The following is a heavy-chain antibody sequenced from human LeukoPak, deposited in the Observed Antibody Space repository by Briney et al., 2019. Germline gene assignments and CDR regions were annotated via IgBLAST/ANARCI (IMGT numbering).Heavy chain of an antibody. CDR1: GGSVTTSSFY. CDR3: AKSGPAAGRPDAFDI. D-gene: IGHD2-2*01. V-gene: IGHV4-39*07. CDR2: IYYSGIT. J-gene: IGHJ3*02. Sequence: SETLSLTCTLSGGSVTTSSFYWARIRQPPGKGLECIGTIYYSGITYYHSSLKSRVTISVDTSKNQFSLKLNSVTAADTAVYFCAKSGPAAGRPDAFDIWGQGTMVTVSS.